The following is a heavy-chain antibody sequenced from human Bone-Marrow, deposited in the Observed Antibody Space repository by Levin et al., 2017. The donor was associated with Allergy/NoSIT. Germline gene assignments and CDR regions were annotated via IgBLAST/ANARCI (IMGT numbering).Heavy chain of an antibody. Sequence: NTSETLSLTCTVSGGSVSSGSYYWSWIRQPPGKGLEWIGYIYYRGSTNYNPSLKSRVTISVDTPKNQFSLKLSSVTAADTAVYYCARLSGSWDYYDYYYMDVWGKGTTVTVSS. CDR3: ARLSGSWDYYDYYYMDV. D-gene: IGHD6-13*01. V-gene: IGHV4-61*01. J-gene: IGHJ6*03. CDR2: IYYRGST. CDR1: GGSVSSGSYY.